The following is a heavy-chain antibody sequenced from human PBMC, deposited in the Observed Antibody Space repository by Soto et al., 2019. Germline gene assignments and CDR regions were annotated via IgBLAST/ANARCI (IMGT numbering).Heavy chain of an antibody. J-gene: IGHJ4*02. V-gene: IGHV4-59*01. D-gene: IGHD2-21*02. CDR2: IYYSGST. CDR1: GGSISSYF. Sequence: QVQLQESGPGLVKPSETLSLTCTVSGGSISSYFWSWIRQPPGKGLEWIGYIYYSGSTNYNPSLKSRVTISVDTSKNLLSLKLSSVTAADTAVYYCARVGYCGGDCSFPDYWGQGTLVTVSS. CDR3: ARVGYCGGDCSFPDY.